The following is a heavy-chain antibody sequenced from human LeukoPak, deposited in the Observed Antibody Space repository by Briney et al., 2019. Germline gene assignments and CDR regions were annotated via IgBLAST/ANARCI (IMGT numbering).Heavy chain of an antibody. D-gene: IGHD6-6*01. Sequence: SETLSLTCTVSGGSISSSSYYWGWIRQPPGKGLEWIGSIYYSGSTYYNPSLKSRVTISVDTSKNQFSLKLSSVTAADTAVYYCARASSIAVWGQGTLVTVSS. J-gene: IGHJ4*02. CDR3: ARASSIAV. CDR1: GGSISSSSYY. CDR2: IYYSGST. V-gene: IGHV4-39*01.